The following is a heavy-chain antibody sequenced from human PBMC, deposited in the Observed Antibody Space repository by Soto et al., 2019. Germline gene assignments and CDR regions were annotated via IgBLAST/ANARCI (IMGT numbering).Heavy chain of an antibody. CDR2: IYDSGSP. J-gene: IGHJ4*02. D-gene: IGHD3-9*01. CDR1: AGSISVYY. V-gene: IGHV4-59*01. Sequence: ETLSLMCTISAGSISVYYWSWIRQSPGQGLEWIGYIYDSGSPYYNPSLKTRVTISADTSKNQISLKLTSATAADTAVYFCARGVGSSPPRYWGRGTLFTVSS. CDR3: ARGVGSSPPRY.